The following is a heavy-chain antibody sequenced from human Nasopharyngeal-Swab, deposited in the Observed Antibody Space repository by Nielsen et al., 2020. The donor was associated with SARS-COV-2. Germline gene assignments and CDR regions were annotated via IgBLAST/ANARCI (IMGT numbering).Heavy chain of an antibody. V-gene: IGHV3-15*01. J-gene: IGHJ4*02. CDR3: TTDSRDYDFWSGYYPPSDY. CDR2: IKSETDGGTT. Sequence: WIRQPPGKGLEWVGRIKSETDGGTTDYAAPVKGRFTISRDDSKNTLYLQMNSLKTEDTAVYYCTTDSRDYDFWSGYYPPSDYWGQGTLVTVSS. D-gene: IGHD3-3*01.